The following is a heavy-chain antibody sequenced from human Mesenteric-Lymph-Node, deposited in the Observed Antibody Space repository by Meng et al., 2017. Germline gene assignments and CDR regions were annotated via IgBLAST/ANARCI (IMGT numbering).Heavy chain of an antibody. D-gene: IGHD3-22*01. J-gene: IGHJ4*02. Sequence: GGSLRLSCTASGFTFSSYGMHWVRQAPGKGLEWVAVIWYDGSNKYYADSVKGRFTMSRDNSKNTLYRQMNSVGAEDTAVYYCARDLYDSSGPFDYWGQGTLVTVSS. CDR3: ARDLYDSSGPFDY. CDR1: GFTFSSYG. V-gene: IGHV3-33*08. CDR2: IWYDGSNK.